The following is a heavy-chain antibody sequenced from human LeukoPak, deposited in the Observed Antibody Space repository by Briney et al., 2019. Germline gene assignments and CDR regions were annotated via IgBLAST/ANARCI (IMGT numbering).Heavy chain of an antibody. D-gene: IGHD1-26*01. V-gene: IGHV1-69*06. J-gene: IGHJ4*02. CDR3: AREAYSGSYMGFDY. CDR1: GGTFSSYA. Sequence: ASVKVSCKASGGTFSSYAISWVRQAPGQGLEWMGGIIPIFGTANYAQKFQGRVTITADKSTSTAYMELSSLRSEDTAVYYCAREAYSGSYMGFDYWGQGTLVTVSS. CDR2: IIPIFGTA.